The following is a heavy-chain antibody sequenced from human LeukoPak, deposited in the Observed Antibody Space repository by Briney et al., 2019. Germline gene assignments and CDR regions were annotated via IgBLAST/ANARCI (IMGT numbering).Heavy chain of an antibody. Sequence: ASVKVSCKASGYTFTSYGISWVRQAPGQGLEWMGWISAYNGNTNYAQKLQGRVTMTTDTSTSTAYMELRSLRSDDTAVYYCARDRADFLEWLLFDYWGQGTLVTVSS. CDR2: ISAYNGNT. V-gene: IGHV1-18*01. CDR3: ARDRADFLEWLLFDY. J-gene: IGHJ4*02. D-gene: IGHD3-3*01. CDR1: GYTFTSYG.